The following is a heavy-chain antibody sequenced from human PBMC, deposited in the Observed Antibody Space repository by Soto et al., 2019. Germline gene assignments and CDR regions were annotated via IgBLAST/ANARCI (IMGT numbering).Heavy chain of an antibody. CDR1: GFTFSHYA. Sequence: GGSLRLSCAASGFTFSHYAIHWVRQAPGKGLEWVSVISFDGSNKYYADSVKGRFTISRDNSKNTLYLQMNSLRAGDTAVYYCARGSNEVLAKADFYGIDVWGQGTKVTVSS. CDR3: ARGSNEVLAKADFYGIDV. J-gene: IGHJ6*02. V-gene: IGHV3-30-3*01. CDR2: ISFDGSNK. D-gene: IGHD3-3*02.